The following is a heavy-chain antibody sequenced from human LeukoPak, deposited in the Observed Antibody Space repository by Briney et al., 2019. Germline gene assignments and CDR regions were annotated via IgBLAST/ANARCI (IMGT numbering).Heavy chain of an antibody. CDR3: ARDNSVRDEAWWFNP. D-gene: IGHD3-10*01. Sequence: ASVKVSCKASGYTFTSNKMHWGRHAPGQGPGWVWVISPSGGSTTYAQKFQGRLNLPRDMHTSTDYLELSSLRSEDTAVYYCARDNSVRDEAWWFNPWGQGTLVTVSS. CDR2: ISPSGGST. V-gene: IGHV1-46*01. J-gene: IGHJ5*02. CDR1: GYTFTSNK.